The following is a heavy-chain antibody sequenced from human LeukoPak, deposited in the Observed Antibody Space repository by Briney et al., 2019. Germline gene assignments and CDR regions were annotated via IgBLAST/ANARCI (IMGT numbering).Heavy chain of an antibody. CDR1: GFTFTSYP. D-gene: IGHD3/OR15-3a*01. Sequence: PGGSLRLSCAASGFTFTSYPMSWGRQVPGKGLEWVSVISGSGVSTYYAASVKGRFTISRDNSKNTLHLQMNSLKAEDTAVYYCAKNYGRIIARVVGYWGQGTLVTVSS. CDR2: ISGSGVST. V-gene: IGHV3-23*01. J-gene: IGHJ4*02. CDR3: AKNYGRIIARVVGY.